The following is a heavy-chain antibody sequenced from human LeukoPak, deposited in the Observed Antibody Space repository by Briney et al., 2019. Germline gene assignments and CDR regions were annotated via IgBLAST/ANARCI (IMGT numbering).Heavy chain of an antibody. D-gene: IGHD2-8*01. CDR2: INPNSGGT. Sequence: ASVKISCKVSGYTFTDYYMHWVRQAPGQGLEWMGRINPNSGGTNYAQKFQGRVTMTGDTSISTAYVELGRLRSDDTAVYYCARESRGYCTNGVCTNFDYWGQGTLVTVSS. CDR1: GYTFTDYY. J-gene: IGHJ4*02. V-gene: IGHV1-2*06. CDR3: ARESRGYCTNGVCTNFDY.